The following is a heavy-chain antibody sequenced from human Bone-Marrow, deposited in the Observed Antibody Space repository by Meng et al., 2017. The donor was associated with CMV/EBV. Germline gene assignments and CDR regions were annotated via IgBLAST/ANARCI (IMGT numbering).Heavy chain of an antibody. J-gene: IGHJ3*02. D-gene: IGHD3-16*01. CDR3: ARTLWGTFAVDI. CDR1: SFSGCWHY. Sequence: SFSGCWHYWGWIRQTPWKGLEWIGYIHYSENTNYDPSLTGRLTISIDPSRTQFSLKLTSVTSADTALYYCARTLWGTFAVDIWGQGTMVTVSS. CDR2: IHYSENT. V-gene: IGHV4-61*01.